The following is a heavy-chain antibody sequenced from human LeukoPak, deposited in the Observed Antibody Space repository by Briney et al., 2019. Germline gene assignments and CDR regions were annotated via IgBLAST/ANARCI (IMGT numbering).Heavy chain of an antibody. CDR2: ISNNGGYT. V-gene: IGHV3-23*01. CDR1: GFTFSSSA. D-gene: IGHD1-14*01. Sequence: GGSLRLSCAASGFTFSSSAMSWVRQAPGKGLEWVSAISNNGGYTYYADSVQGRFTISRDNAKNTLYLQMNSLRAEDTAVYYCARGRYYFDSWGQGTLVTVSS. J-gene: IGHJ4*02. CDR3: ARGRYYFDS.